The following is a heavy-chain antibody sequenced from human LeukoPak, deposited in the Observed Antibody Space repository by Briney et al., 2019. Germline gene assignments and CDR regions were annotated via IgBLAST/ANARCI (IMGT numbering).Heavy chain of an antibody. CDR1: GFPFSDYY. D-gene: IGHD3-22*01. CDR2: ISSSGSTI. Sequence: GGSLRLSCAASGFPFSDYYMSWSRQAPGKGLEWDSYISSSGSTIYYADSVKGRFTISRDNAKNSLYLQINSLRAEDTAVYYRARDLYYDSSGYVGYWGQGTLVTVSS. CDR3: ARDLYYDSSGYVGY. J-gene: IGHJ4*02. V-gene: IGHV3-11*01.